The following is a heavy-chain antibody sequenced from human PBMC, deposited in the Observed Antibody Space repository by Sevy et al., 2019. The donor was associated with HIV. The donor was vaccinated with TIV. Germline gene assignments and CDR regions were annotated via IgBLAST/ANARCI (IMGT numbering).Heavy chain of an antibody. CDR3: TRHLEYSSSFYYYYGMDV. D-gene: IGHD6-6*01. CDR2: IRSKANSYAT. Sequence: GGSLRLSCAASGFTFSGSAMHWVRQASGKGLEWVGRIRSKANSYATAYAASGKGRFTISRDDSKNTAYLQMNSLKTEDTAVYYCTRHLEYSSSFYYYYGMDVWGQGTTVTVSS. V-gene: IGHV3-73*01. CDR1: GFTFSGSA. J-gene: IGHJ6*02.